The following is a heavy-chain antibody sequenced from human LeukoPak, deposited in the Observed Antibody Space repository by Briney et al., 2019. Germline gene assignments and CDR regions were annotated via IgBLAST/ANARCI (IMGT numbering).Heavy chain of an antibody. D-gene: IGHD6-13*01. CDR2: INHSGST. Sequence: SETLSLTCAVYGGSFSGYYWSWIRQPPGKGLEWIGEINHSGSTNHNPSLKSRVTISVDTSKNQFSLKLSSVTAADTAVYYCARSGPLAAAGQTFDYWGQGTLVTVSS. V-gene: IGHV4-34*01. CDR1: GGSFSGYY. CDR3: ARSGPLAAAGQTFDY. J-gene: IGHJ4*02.